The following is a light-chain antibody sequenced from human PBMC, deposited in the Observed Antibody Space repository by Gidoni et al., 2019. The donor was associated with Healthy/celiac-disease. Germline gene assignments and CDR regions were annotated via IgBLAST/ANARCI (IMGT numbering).Light chain of an antibody. V-gene: IGKV1-39*01. CDR3: QQSYSTQCT. CDR1: QSISSY. CDR2: AAS. J-gene: IGKJ3*01. Sequence: DIQMTQSPSSLSASVGDRVTITCRASQSISSYLNWYQQKPGKAPKLLIYAASSLQSGVPSRFSGSGSVTDFTLTISSLQPEDFATYYCQQSYSTQCTFGPGTKVDIK.